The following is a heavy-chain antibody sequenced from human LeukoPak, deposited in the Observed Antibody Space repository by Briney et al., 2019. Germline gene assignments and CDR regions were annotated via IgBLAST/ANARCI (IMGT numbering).Heavy chain of an antibody. Sequence: TGGPLRLSCAASGFTFSSYAMSWVRQAPGKGLEWVSAISGSGGSTYYADSVKGRFTISRDNSKNTLYLQMNSLRAEDTAVYYCAKTARRSRYYFDYWGQRTLVTVSS. CDR1: GFTFSSYA. D-gene: IGHD2-21*02. J-gene: IGHJ4*02. CDR2: ISGSGGST. V-gene: IGHV3-23*01. CDR3: AKTARRSRYYFDY.